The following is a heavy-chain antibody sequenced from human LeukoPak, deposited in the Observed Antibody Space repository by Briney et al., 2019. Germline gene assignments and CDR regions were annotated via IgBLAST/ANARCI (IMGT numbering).Heavy chain of an antibody. V-gene: IGHV4-59*01. J-gene: IGHJ4*02. CDR3: ARGGTYGSGSYLSWLDY. CDR2: IYYSGST. D-gene: IGHD3-10*01. CDR1: GGSISSYY. Sequence: SETLSLNCTVSGGSISSYYWGWIRQPPGKGLEWIGYIYYSGSTNYNPSLKSRVTISVDTSKNQFSLKLSSVTAADTAVYYCARGGTYGSGSYLSWLDYWGQGTLVTVSS.